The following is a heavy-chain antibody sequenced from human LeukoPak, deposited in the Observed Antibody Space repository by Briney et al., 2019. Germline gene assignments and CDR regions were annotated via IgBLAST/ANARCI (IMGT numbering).Heavy chain of an antibody. CDR1: GYTFTSYG. Sequence: ASVKVSCEASGYTFTSYGISWVRQAPGQGLEWMGWISAYNGNTNYAQKLQGRVTMTTDTSTSTAYMELRSLRSDDTAVYYCARVKYDFWSGYQEGYFDLWGRGTLVTVSS. D-gene: IGHD3-3*01. CDR2: ISAYNGNT. J-gene: IGHJ2*01. V-gene: IGHV1-18*01. CDR3: ARVKYDFWSGYQEGYFDL.